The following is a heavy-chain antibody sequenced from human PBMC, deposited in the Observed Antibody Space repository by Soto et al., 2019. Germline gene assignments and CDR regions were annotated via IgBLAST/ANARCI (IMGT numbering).Heavy chain of an antibody. D-gene: IGHD3-3*01. J-gene: IGHJ6*02. CDR2: INHSGST. CDR1: GGSFSGYY. Sequence: PSETLSLTCAVYGGSFSGYYWSWILQPTWKGLEWIGEINHSGSTNYNPSLKSRVTISVDASKNQFSLKLSSVPAADTAVYYCARVGRFTIFGVVIIDDDSGMDVWGQGPTVPVS. CDR3: ARVGRFTIFGVVIIDDDSGMDV. V-gene: IGHV4-34*01.